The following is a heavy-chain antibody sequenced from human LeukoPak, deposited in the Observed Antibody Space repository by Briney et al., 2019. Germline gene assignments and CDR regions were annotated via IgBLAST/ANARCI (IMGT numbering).Heavy chain of an antibody. CDR1: GCSISSGSYY. D-gene: IGHD1-14*01. J-gene: IGHJ5*02. V-gene: IGHV4-31*03. Sequence: SQTLSPTCTVSGCSISSGSYYWSWIRQHPGKGLEWVWYIYYSGSTYYNPALKSRVIISVDTSKNQFSLKLSSVPAADTAVYYCARGSGWCGPWGQGTLVTVSS. CDR2: IYYSGST. CDR3: ARGSGWCGP.